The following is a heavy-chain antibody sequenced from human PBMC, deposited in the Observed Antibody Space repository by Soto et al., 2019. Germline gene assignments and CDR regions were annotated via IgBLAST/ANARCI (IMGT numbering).Heavy chain of an antibody. CDR1: GGSFSGYY. J-gene: IGHJ4*02. V-gene: IGHV4-34*01. Sequence: QVQLQQWGAGLLKPSETLSLTCAVYGGSFSGYYWNWIRQAPGKGLEWIGEIHHSGTTNYNPSLKSRAPISIDTSKNQISLRLSSVTAADTALYYCARGATQLWLEDWGQGTLVTVSS. D-gene: IGHD5-18*01. CDR3: ARGATQLWLED. CDR2: IHHSGTT.